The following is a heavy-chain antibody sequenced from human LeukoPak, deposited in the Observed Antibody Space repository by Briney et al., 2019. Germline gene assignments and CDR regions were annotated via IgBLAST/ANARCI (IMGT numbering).Heavy chain of an antibody. Sequence: ASVKVSCKASGYTFTSYDINWVRQATGQGLEWMGWMNPNSGNTGYAQKFQGRVTMTRNTSISTAYMELSSLRSEDTAVYYCARTYWNYFRYNWFDPWGQGTLVTVSS. CDR1: GYTFTSYD. CDR2: MNPNSGNT. CDR3: ARTYWNYFRYNWFDP. V-gene: IGHV1-8*01. J-gene: IGHJ5*02. D-gene: IGHD1-7*01.